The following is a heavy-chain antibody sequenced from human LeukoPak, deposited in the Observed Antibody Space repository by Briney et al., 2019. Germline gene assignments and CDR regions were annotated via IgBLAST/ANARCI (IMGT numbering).Heavy chain of an antibody. V-gene: IGHV4-34*01. CDR1: GGSSSGYY. CDR2: INQSGST. D-gene: IGHD1-26*01. Sequence: SETLSLTCAIYGGSSSGYYWNWIRQPPRKGLEWIGEINQSGSTNYNPSLNSRLTMSVDTSKNQFSLNLSSVTAADAAVYYCARGRGSGSFRSWLDPWGQGTLVTVSS. J-gene: IGHJ5*02. CDR3: ARGRGSGSFRSWLDP.